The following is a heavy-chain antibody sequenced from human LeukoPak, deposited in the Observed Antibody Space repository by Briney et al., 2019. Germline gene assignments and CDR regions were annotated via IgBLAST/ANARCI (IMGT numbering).Heavy chain of an antibody. D-gene: IGHD6-19*01. CDR3: ARVGYSSGWSHFDS. CDR1: GFTFSSYW. Sequence: PGGSLTLSCAASGFTFSSYWMHWVSQAPGEGLVWVSRINGDGSYTNYADSVKGRFTISRDNARNTLYLQMSSLRAEDTAVYFCARVGYSSGWSHFDSWGQGTLVTVSS. J-gene: IGHJ4*02. V-gene: IGHV3-74*01. CDR2: INGDGSYT.